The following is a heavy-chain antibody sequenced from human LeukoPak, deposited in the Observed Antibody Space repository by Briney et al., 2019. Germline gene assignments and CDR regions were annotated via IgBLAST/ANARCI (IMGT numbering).Heavy chain of an antibody. CDR3: ARGGVVRAPGDAFDI. CDR1: RHSMSSGYY. D-gene: IGHD2-15*01. Sequence: SETLSLTCAVSRHSMSSGYYWGWIRQPPGKGLEWIGSIYHSGSTYYNPSLKSRVTISADTSKNQFSLKLSSVTAADTAASHCARGGVVRAPGDAFDIWGQGTMVTVFS. V-gene: IGHV4-38-2*01. J-gene: IGHJ3*02. CDR2: IYHSGST.